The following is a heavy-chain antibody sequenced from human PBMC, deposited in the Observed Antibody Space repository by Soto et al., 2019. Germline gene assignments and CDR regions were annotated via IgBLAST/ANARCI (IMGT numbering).Heavy chain of an antibody. CDR3: AKDRAGSSGYYVPQDAFDI. CDR2: IYYAGST. D-gene: IGHD3-22*01. J-gene: IGHJ3*02. Sequence: PSETLSLTCTVSGGSISPYYWSWIRQAPGKGLEWIGYIYYAGSTSYNPSLKGRVTISLETSKSQFSLRLSSVTAADTAVYYCAKDRAGSSGYYVPQDAFDIWGQGTMVTVSS. V-gene: IGHV4-59*12. CDR1: GGSISPYY.